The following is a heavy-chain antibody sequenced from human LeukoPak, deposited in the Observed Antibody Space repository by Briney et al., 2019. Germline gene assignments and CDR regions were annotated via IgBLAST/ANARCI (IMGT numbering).Heavy chain of an antibody. J-gene: IGHJ5*02. D-gene: IGHD3-22*01. CDR1: GYTFTSYG. CDR3: ARDVTLITMIVVVTPRRFDP. V-gene: IGHV1-18*01. CDR2: ISAYNGNT. Sequence: GASVKVSCKASGYTFTSYGISWVRQAPGQELEWMGWISAYNGNTNYAQKLQGRVTMTTDTSTSTAYMELRSLRSDDTAVYYCARDVTLITMIVVVTPRRFDPWGQGTLVTVSS.